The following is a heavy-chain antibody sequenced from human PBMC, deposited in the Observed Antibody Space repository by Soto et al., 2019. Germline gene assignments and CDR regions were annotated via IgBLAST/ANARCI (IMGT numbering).Heavy chain of an antibody. CDR3: ARDIITVIGGEIYYYFGMDV. CDR2: INQSGTT. D-gene: IGHD3-10*01. J-gene: IGHJ6*02. V-gene: IGHV4-34*01. Sequence: SETLSLTCEVNGGSFREYYWSWIRQSPGKGLEWLGEINQSGTTHYNPSLQSRVHISIDKSKNQFSLNLTSVTAADTATYYCARDIITVIGGEIYYYFGMDVWGQGTTVTAS. CDR1: GGSFREYY.